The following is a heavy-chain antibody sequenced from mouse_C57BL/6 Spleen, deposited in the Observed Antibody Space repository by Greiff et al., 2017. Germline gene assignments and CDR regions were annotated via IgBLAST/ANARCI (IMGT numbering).Heavy chain of an antibody. J-gene: IGHJ3*01. D-gene: IGHD1-1*01. CDR3: TKRDYGSGGFAY. V-gene: IGHV1-64*01. Sequence: GAELVKPGASVKLSCKASGYTFTSYWMHWVKQRPGQGLEWIGMIHPNSGSTNYNEKFKSKATLTVDKSSSTAYMQLDSLTSEDSAVYYCTKRDYGSGGFAYLRQWTLVTVFA. CDR2: IHPNSGST. CDR1: GYTFTSYW.